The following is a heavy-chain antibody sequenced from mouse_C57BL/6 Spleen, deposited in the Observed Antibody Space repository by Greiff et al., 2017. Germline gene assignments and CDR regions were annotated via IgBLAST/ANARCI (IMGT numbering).Heavy chain of an antibody. Sequence: EADGGLVQPKGSLKLSCAASGFSFNTYAMNWVRQAPGKGLEWVARIRSKSNNYATYYADSVKDRFTISRDDSESMLYLQMNNLKTEDTAMYYCVRHEGLDYWGQGTTLTVSS. CDR2: IRSKSNNYAT. CDR1: GFSFNTYA. D-gene: IGHD2-4*01. V-gene: IGHV10-1*01. CDR3: VRHEGLDY. J-gene: IGHJ2*01.